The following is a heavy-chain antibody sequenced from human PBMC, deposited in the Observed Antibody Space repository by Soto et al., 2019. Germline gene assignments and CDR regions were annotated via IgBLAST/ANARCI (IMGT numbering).Heavy chain of an antibody. J-gene: IGHJ5*02. Sequence: QVQLQESGPGLVKPSQTLSLTCTVSGGSISSGGYYWSWIRQQPGKGLEWIGYIYYSGSTYYNPSLKNRVTISVDTSKNQFSLKLSSVTAADTAVYYCARGHSSSWALPHHNWFDPWGQGTLVTVSS. CDR1: GGSISSGGYY. D-gene: IGHD6-13*01. CDR2: IYYSGST. V-gene: IGHV4-31*03. CDR3: ARGHSSSWALPHHNWFDP.